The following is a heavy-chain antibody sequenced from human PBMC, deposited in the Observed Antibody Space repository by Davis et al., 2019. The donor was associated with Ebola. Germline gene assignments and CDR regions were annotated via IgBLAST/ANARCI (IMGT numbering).Heavy chain of an antibody. D-gene: IGHD2-8*02. CDR3: AGWSTAYHYGMDV. Sequence: PGGSLRLSCAASGFTVSSNYMSWVRQAPGKGLEWVSVIYSGGSTYYADSVKGRFTISRDNSKNTLYLQMNSLRAEDTAVYYCAGWSTAYHYGMDVWGQGTTVTVSS. V-gene: IGHV3-53*01. J-gene: IGHJ6*02. CDR1: GFTVSSNY. CDR2: IYSGGST.